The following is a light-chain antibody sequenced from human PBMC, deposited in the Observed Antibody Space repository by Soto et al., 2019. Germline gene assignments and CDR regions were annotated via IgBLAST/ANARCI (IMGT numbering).Light chain of an antibody. CDR2: EVT. V-gene: IGLV2-8*01. CDR3: NSFGGSNHVV. J-gene: IGLJ2*01. CDR1: SSDIGAYNY. Sequence: QSALTQPPSASGSPGQSVTISCTGTSSDIGAYNYVSWYQQHPGKAPKLIIYEVTKRPSGVPDRFSGSKSGNTASLTVSGLQGEDEDDYYWNSFGGSNHVVFGGGTKLTVL.